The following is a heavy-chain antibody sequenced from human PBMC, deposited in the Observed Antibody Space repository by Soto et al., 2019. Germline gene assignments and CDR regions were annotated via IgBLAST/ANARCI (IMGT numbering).Heavy chain of an antibody. CDR3: ARTDSYGSWAAWF. CDR1: GDRVRSGGYF. V-gene: IGHV4-61*08. J-gene: IGHJ1*01. D-gene: IGHD3-16*01. CDR2: ISSSGGT. Sequence: SERLSLPSTVCGDRVRSGGYFWTWIRQPPGKGLEYIAYISSSGGTNYNSSFECRVSISLDTSKNKVSLKLNSVTAADTAMYFCARTDSYGSWAAWFWGQGTLGTVSS.